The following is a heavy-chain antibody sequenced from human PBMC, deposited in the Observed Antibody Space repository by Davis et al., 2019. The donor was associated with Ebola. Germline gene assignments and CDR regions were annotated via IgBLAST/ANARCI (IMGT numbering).Heavy chain of an antibody. CDR2: IYYSGST. CDR1: GGSVSSGSYY. V-gene: IGHV4-61*01. CDR3: ASGGSVVTPIVYYYYYGMDV. J-gene: IGHJ6*02. Sequence: SETLSLTCTVSGGSVSSGSYYWSWIRQPPGKGLEWFGYIYYSGSTNYNPSLKSRVTISVDTSKNQFSLKLSSVTAADTAVYYCASGGSVVTPIVYYYYYGMDVWGQGTTVTVSS. D-gene: IGHD4-23*01.